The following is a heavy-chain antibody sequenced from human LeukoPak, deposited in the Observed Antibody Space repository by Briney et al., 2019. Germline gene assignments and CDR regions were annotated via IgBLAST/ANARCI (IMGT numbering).Heavy chain of an antibody. CDR2: ISGYNGDT. J-gene: IGHJ5*01. CDR3: ARDLAWGQTEVTMEWLDS. D-gene: IGHD2-21*02. CDR1: GYSFSICG. V-gene: IGHV1-18*01. Sequence: GASVKVSCKTSGYSFSICGISWVCQAPGQGHELIGLISGYNGDTSYAPRFLGRVTMITDTFQSTVDMELRSLKSDDTAMYFCARDLAWGQTEVTMEWLDSWGQGTLVTVSS.